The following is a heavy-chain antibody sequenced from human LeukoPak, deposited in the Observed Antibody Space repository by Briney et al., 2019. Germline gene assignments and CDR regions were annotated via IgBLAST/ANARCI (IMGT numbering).Heavy chain of an antibody. J-gene: IGHJ4*02. V-gene: IGHV3-64D*09. Sequence: GGSLRLSCSASGFTFSNYAIQWVRQAPGKGLEYVSAISSNGGSTYYADSVKGRFTISRDNSKNTLYLQMSSLRAEDTAVYYCTTDPRGPMTTVTYLEGWGQGTLVTVSS. CDR2: ISSNGGST. CDR3: TTDPRGPMTTVTYLEG. CDR1: GFTFSNYA. D-gene: IGHD4-17*01.